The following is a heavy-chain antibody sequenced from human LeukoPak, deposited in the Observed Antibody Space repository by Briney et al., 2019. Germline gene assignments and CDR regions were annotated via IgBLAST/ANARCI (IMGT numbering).Heavy chain of an antibody. Sequence: SQTLSLTFALSGDSVSSNSAAWNWIRQSPSRGLEWLGSTYYRSKWYNEYAVSVESRIVINPDTSKNQFSLQLNSVTPEDTAVYYCARDPAVAGTFDYWGRGTLVTVSS. CDR2: TYYRSKWYN. CDR3: ARDPAVAGTFDY. D-gene: IGHD6-19*01. V-gene: IGHV6-1*01. J-gene: IGHJ4*02. CDR1: GDSVSSNSAA.